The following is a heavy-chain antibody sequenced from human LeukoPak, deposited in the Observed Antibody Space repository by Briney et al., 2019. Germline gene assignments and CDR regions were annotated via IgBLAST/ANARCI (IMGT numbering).Heavy chain of an antibody. D-gene: IGHD2-21*01. CDR3: ARGDKAYCGGDCHNAFDI. CDR2: ISSSSSYI. Sequence: GGSMRLSCAASGFTFSSYSMNWVRQAPGKGLEWVSSISSSSSYIYYADSVKGRFTISRDNAKNSLYLQVNSLRAEDTAVYYCARGDKAYCGGDCHNAFDIWGQGTMVTVSS. CDR1: GFTFSSYS. V-gene: IGHV3-21*01. J-gene: IGHJ3*02.